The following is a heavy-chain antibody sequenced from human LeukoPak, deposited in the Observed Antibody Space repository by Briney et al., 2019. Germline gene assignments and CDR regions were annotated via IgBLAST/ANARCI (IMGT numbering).Heavy chain of an antibody. J-gene: IGHJ5*02. V-gene: IGHV1-24*01. D-gene: IGHD3-3*01. Sequence: ASVKVSCKVSGYTLTELSMHWVRQAPGKGLEWMGGFDPEDGETIYAQKFQGRVTMTEDTSTDTAYMELSSLRSEDTAVYYCARDLAGTTIFGVVTQTNWFDPWGQGTLVTVSS. CDR3: ARDLAGTTIFGVVTQTNWFDP. CDR2: FDPEDGET. CDR1: GYTLTELS.